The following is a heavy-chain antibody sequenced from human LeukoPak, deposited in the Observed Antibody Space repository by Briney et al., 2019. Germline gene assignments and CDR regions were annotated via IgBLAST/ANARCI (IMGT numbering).Heavy chain of an antibody. CDR3: ARGRGDYVLNYYYYYMDV. J-gene: IGHJ6*03. Sequence: SETLSLTCAVYGGSFSGYHWSWIRQPPGKGLEWIGEINHSGSTNYNPSLKSRVTISVDTSKNQFSLKLSSVTAADTAVYYCARGRGDYVLNYYYYYMDVWGKGTTVTVSS. D-gene: IGHD4-17*01. CDR2: INHSGST. CDR1: GGSFSGYH. V-gene: IGHV4-34*01.